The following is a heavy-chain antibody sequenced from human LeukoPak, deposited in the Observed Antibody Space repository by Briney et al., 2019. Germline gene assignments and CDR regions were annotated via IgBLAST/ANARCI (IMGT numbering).Heavy chain of an antibody. CDR2: ISGSGGST. CDR3: AKEYCSSTSCYASEFDP. V-gene: IGHV3-23*01. D-gene: IGHD2-2*01. J-gene: IGHJ5*02. Sequence: GGSLRLSCAASGFTFSSYAMSWVRQAPGKGLEWVSAISGSGGSTYYADSVKGRFTISRDNSKNTLYLQMNSLRAEDTAVYYCAKEYCSSTSCYASEFDPWGQGTLVTVSS. CDR1: GFTFSSYA.